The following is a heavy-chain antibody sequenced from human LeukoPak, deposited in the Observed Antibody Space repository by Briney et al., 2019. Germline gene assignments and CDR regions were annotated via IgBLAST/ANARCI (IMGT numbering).Heavy chain of an antibody. D-gene: IGHD3-9*01. CDR1: GYTFTSYG. CDR2: ISAYNGNT. CDR3: ARDCHSCYDILTGGNWFDP. Sequence: GASVKVSCKASGYTFTSYGISWVRQAPGQGLEWMGWISAYNGNTNYAQKLQGRVTMTTDTSTSTAYMELRSLRSDDTAVYYCARDCHSCYDILTGGNWFDPWGQGTLVTVSS. V-gene: IGHV1-18*01. J-gene: IGHJ5*02.